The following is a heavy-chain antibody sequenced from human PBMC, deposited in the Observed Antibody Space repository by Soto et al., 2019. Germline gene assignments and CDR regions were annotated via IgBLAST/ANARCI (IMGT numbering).Heavy chain of an antibody. Sequence: QVQLVQSGAEVKKPGASVKVSCKASGYTFTSYGISWVRQAPGQGLEWMGWISAYNGNTNYAQKLQGRVTMTTDTSTGTAYMELRSLRSDDTAVYYCARDPEYCSSTSCYSHYYGMDVWGQGTTVTVSS. V-gene: IGHV1-18*01. CDR3: ARDPEYCSSTSCYSHYYGMDV. CDR1: GYTFTSYG. D-gene: IGHD2-2*01. CDR2: ISAYNGNT. J-gene: IGHJ6*02.